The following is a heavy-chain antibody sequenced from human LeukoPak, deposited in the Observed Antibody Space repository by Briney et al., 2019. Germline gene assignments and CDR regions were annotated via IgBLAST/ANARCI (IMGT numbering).Heavy chain of an antibody. CDR2: ISSSSSYT. D-gene: IGHD3-10*01. J-gene: IGHJ4*02. CDR1: GFTFSDYY. CDR3: ATWGRNGGFGELFRSPNFDY. V-gene: IGHV3-11*06. Sequence: GGSLRLSCAASGFTFSDYYMSWIRQAPGKGLEWVSYISSSSSYTNYADSVKGRFTISRDSAKNSLYLQMNSLRAEDTAVYYCATWGRNGGFGELFRSPNFDYWGQGTLVTVSS.